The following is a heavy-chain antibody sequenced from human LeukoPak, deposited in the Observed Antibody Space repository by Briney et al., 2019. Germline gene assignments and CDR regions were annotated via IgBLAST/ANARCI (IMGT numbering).Heavy chain of an antibody. CDR1: GFTFSSYA. CDR3: AKRGGGTHGTPDPSYSFDY. J-gene: IGHJ4*02. Sequence: GGSLRLSCAASGFTFSSYAMSWVRQAPGKGLEWVSAISGSVGSTYYADSVKGRFTISRDNSTNTLYLQLNSLRAEDTAVYYCAKRGGGTHGTPDPSYSFDYWGQGTLVTVSS. D-gene: IGHD1-1*01. V-gene: IGHV3-23*01. CDR2: ISGSVGST.